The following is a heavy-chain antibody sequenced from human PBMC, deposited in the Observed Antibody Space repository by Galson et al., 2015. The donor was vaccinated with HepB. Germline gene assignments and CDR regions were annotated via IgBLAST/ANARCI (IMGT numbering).Heavy chain of an antibody. V-gene: IGHV3-7*01. D-gene: IGHD2/OR15-2a*01. CDR2: INQDGSET. CDR3: ARAEVFLRRGYPYYYGLDV. CDR1: GFNFSRFW. J-gene: IGHJ6*02. Sequence: ALRLSCAVSGFNFSRFWMSWVRQAPGEGLEWVANINQDGSETYFEDSMRGRFTISRDNSKNSLGLHMNSPRVEDTAVYYCARAEVFLRRGYPYYYGLDVWGHGTTVTVSS.